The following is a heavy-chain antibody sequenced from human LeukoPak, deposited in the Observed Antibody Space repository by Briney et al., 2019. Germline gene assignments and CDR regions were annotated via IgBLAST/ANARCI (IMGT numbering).Heavy chain of an antibody. CDR1: GGTFSSYA. CDR3: AREISHDYGDYLLWY. J-gene: IGHJ4*02. D-gene: IGHD4-17*01. V-gene: IGHV1-69*13. Sequence: ASVKVSCKASGGTFSSYAISWVRQAPGQGLEWMGGIIPIFGTANYAQKSQGRVTITADESTSTAYMELSRLRSDDTAVYYCAREISHDYGDYLLWYWGQGTLVTVSS. CDR2: IIPIFGTA.